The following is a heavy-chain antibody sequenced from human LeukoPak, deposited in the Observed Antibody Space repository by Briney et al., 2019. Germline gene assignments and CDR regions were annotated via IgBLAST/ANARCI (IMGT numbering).Heavy chain of an antibody. CDR2: ISYDGSNK. D-gene: IGHD1-26*01. J-gene: IGHJ4*02. Sequence: QTGGSLRLSCAASGFTFSSYGMHWVRQAPGKGLEWVAVISYDGSNKYYADSVKGRFTISRDNSKNTLYLQMNSLRAEDTAVYYCAKSGPIIVWGQGTLVTVSS. CDR3: AKSGPIIV. CDR1: GFTFSSYG. V-gene: IGHV3-30*18.